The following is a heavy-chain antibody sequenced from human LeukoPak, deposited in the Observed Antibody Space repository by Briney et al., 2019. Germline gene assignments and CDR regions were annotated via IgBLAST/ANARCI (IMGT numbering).Heavy chain of an antibody. Sequence: GSLRLSCAASGFTFSSYAMSWVRQAPGKGLEWVSATSGSGGSTYYADSVKGRFTISRDNSKNTLYLQMNSLRAEDTAVYYCAKGDYYDSSGYYFAYFQHWGQGTLVTVSS. D-gene: IGHD3-22*01. J-gene: IGHJ1*01. CDR1: GFTFSSYA. V-gene: IGHV3-23*01. CDR2: TSGSGGST. CDR3: AKGDYYDSSGYYFAYFQH.